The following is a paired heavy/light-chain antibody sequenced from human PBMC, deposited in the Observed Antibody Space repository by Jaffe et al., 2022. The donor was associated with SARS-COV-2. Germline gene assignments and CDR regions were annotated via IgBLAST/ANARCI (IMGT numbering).Heavy chain of an antibody. CDR2: IYTSGST. J-gene: IGHJ4*02. D-gene: IGHD6-6*01. CDR3: ARSEQLLTPETSSGWHF. CDR1: GGSISSGSYY. V-gene: IGHV4-61*02. Sequence: QVQLQESGPGLVKPSQTLSLTCTVSGGSISSGSYYWSWIRQPAGKGLEWIGRIYTSGSTSYNPSLKSRVTISVDTSKNQFLLNLSSVTAADTAVYYCARSEQLLTPETSSGWHFWGQGTLVTVSS.
Light chain of an antibody. Sequence: DIVMTQSPLSLPVTPGEAASISCRSSQSLLHSNGYNYLDWYLQKPGQSPQLLIYLGSNRASGVPDRFSGSGSGTDFTLKISRVEAEDVGVYYCMQALQTPPYTFGQGTKLEIK. CDR3: MQALQTPPYT. J-gene: IGKJ2*01. CDR2: LGS. V-gene: IGKV2-28*01. CDR1: QSLLHSNGYNY.